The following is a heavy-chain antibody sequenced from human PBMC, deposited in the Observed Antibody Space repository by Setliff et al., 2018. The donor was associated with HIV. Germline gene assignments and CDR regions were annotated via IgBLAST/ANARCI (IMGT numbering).Heavy chain of an antibody. D-gene: IGHD3-22*01. J-gene: IGHJ4*02. Sequence: SETLSLTCAVSGGSISSSNWWSWVRQPPGKGLEWIGEIYHGGSTNYNPSLKSRVTISVDKSKNQFSLKLASVTAADTAVYYCASGEPYYYDSTGYSGNYFDYWGQGMLVTVSS. CDR3: ASGEPYYYDSTGYSGNYFDY. CDR2: IYHGGST. CDR1: GGSISSSNW. V-gene: IGHV4-4*02.